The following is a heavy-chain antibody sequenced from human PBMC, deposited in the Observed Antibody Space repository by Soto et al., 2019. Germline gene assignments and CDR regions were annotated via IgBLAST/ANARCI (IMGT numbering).Heavy chain of an antibody. D-gene: IGHD6-13*01. CDR1: GFTFSSYG. J-gene: IGHJ6*02. CDR3: AKEDSSSWHYYYGMDV. V-gene: IGHV3-30*18. CDR2: ISYDGSNK. Sequence: GGSLRLSCAASGFTFSSYGVNWVRQAPGKGLEWVAVISYDGSNKYYADSVKGRFTISRDSSKNMLYLQMNSLRAEDTAVYYCAKEDSSSWHYYYGMDVWGQGTTVTVSS.